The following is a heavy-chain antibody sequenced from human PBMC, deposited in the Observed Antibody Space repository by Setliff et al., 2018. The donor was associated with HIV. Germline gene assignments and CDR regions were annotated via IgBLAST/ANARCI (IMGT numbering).Heavy chain of an antibody. CDR3: VRPRVFDSFDV. V-gene: IGHV1-2*06. Sequence: ASVKVSCKALGFLVTGYNVHWVRQAPGHGPEWLGRINPNNGSTNYAQKFQGRVTMSLDTSTSTVNLELKALTSDDTAVYYCVRPRVFDSFDVWGPGTMVTVSS. CDR1: GFLVTGYN. CDR2: INPNNGST. J-gene: IGHJ3*01.